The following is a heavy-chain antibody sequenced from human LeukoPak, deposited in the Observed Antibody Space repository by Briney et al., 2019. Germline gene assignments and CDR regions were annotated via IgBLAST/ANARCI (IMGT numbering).Heavy chain of an antibody. Sequence: SETLSLTCIVSGGSISSYYWSWIRQPPGKGLEWIGHIYHSGSTNYNPSLKSQVTILVDTSKNQFSLKLSSVTAADTAVYYCSAKEYDSSGYPGEFDYWGQGTLVTVSS. CDR2: IYHSGST. CDR3: SAKEYDSSGYPGEFDY. V-gene: IGHV4-59*12. J-gene: IGHJ4*02. D-gene: IGHD3-22*01. CDR1: GGSISSYY.